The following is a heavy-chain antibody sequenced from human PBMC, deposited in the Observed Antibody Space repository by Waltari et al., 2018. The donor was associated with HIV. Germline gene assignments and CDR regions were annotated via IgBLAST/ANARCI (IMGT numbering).Heavy chain of an antibody. J-gene: IGHJ6*02. Sequence: EVQLVESGGVVVQPGGSLRLSCAASGFTFDDYTMHWVRQAPGKGLGWVSLISWDGGSTYYADAVKGRFTISRDNSKHSLYLQMNSLRTEDTALYYCAKDIGGYDSFYYYYGMDVWGQGTTVTVSS. CDR2: ISWDGGST. V-gene: IGHV3-43*01. CDR1: GFTFDDYT. CDR3: AKDIGGYDSFYYYYGMDV. D-gene: IGHD5-12*01.